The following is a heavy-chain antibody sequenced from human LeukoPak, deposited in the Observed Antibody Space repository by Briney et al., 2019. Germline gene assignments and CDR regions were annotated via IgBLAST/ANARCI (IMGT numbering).Heavy chain of an antibody. CDR2: ISYDGSTK. D-gene: IGHD3-22*01. CDR3: ASAPQGGERYYYDSSGYRDY. V-gene: IGHV3-30*04. Sequence: GGSLRLSCAASGFTFSSYAKHWVRQAPGKGLEWVAVISYDGSTKYNADSVKGRFTISRDNSKNTLYLQMNSLRAEDTAVYYCASAPQGGERYYYDSSGYRDYWGQGTLVTVSS. CDR1: GFTFSSYA. J-gene: IGHJ4*02.